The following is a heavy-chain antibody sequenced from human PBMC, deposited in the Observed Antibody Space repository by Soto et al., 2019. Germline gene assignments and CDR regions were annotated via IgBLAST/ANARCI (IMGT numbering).Heavy chain of an antibody. D-gene: IGHD3-22*01. CDR2: IIPIFGTA. V-gene: IGHV1-69*01. Sequence: QVQLVQSGAEVKKPGSSVKVSCKASGGTFSSYAISWVRQAPGQGLEWMGGIIPIFGTANYAQRFQGGVTITAAETTGTVYVERSSLRSDDTAVYYWARIYLYYCSGYYHNWFDPWGQGTLVTVTS. CDR3: ARIYLYYCSGYYHNWFDP. CDR1: GGTFSSYA. J-gene: IGHJ5*02.